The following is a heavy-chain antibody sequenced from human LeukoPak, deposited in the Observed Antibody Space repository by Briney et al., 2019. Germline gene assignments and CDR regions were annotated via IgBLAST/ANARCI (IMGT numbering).Heavy chain of an antibody. Sequence: SETLSLTCTVSGGSISSYYWSWIRQPPGKGLEWIGYIYYSGSTNYNPSLKSRVTISVDTSKNQFSLKLSSVTAADTAVYYCARGGGSYYAPHYFDYWGQGTLVTVSS. CDR2: IYYSGST. J-gene: IGHJ4*02. CDR1: GGSISSYY. V-gene: IGHV4-59*01. D-gene: IGHD1-26*01. CDR3: ARGGGSYYAPHYFDY.